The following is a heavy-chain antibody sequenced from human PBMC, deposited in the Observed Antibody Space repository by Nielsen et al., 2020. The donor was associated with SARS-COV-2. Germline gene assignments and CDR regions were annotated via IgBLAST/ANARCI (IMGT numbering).Heavy chain of an antibody. Sequence: WVRQAPGQGLEWMGIINPSGGSTSYAQKFQGRVTMTRDTSTSTVYMELSSLRSEDTAVYYCARDLRYCSGGSCRSYYYYGMDVWGQGTTVTVSS. V-gene: IGHV1-46*01. CDR3: ARDLRYCSGGSCRSYYYYGMDV. D-gene: IGHD2-15*01. CDR2: INPSGGST. J-gene: IGHJ6*02.